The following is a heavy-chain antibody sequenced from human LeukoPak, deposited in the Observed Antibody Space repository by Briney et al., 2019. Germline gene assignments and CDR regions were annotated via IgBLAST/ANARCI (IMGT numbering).Heavy chain of an antibody. D-gene: IGHD7-27*01. V-gene: IGHV4-39*01. Sequence: PSETLSLTCTVSGGSIRSSSYYWGWIRQPPGKGLEWIASIYYSGSTYYNPSLKSRVTISVDTSKNQFSLRLSSVIAADTAVYYCASNWGGDEYYFDYWGQGSLVTVSS. CDR1: GGSIRSSSYY. CDR3: ASNWGGDEYYFDY. J-gene: IGHJ4*02. CDR2: IYYSGST.